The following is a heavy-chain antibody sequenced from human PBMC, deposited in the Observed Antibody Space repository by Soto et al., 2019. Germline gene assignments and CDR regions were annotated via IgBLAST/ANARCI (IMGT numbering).Heavy chain of an antibody. CDR2: ITSSGDYT. CDR3: ARELDGIDV. CDR1: GLTFSDYY. J-gene: IGHJ6*02. V-gene: IGHV3-11*05. Sequence: QVQLVESGGGLVKPGGSLRLSCAASGLTFSDYYRSWIRQAPGKGLEWVSYITSSGDYTKYADSVRGRFTISRDNAKNSLYLQMNSLRADDTAVYYCARELDGIDVWGQGTTVIVSS.